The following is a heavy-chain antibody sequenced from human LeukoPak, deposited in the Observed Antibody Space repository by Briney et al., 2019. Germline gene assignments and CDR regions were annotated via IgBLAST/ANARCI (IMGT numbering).Heavy chain of an antibody. Sequence: PGGSLRLSCAASAFTFSKYVMHWVRQAPGKGLEWVATISYDGSNKYYADSVKGRFTISRDNSKSTLYLQMSSLKGEDTAVYYCARDGPAVIFFGYFEYWGQGTLVTVSS. V-gene: IGHV3-30*03. CDR1: AFTFSKYV. CDR3: ARDGPAVIFFGYFEY. CDR2: ISYDGSNK. J-gene: IGHJ4*02. D-gene: IGHD2-21*01.